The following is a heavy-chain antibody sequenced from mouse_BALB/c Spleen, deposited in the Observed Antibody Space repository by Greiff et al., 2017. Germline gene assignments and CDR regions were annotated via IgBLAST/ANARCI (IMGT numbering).Heavy chain of an antibody. CDR3: ARGQSYYYGSSYPVFDY. D-gene: IGHD1-1*01. Sequence: QVQLQQSGPELVKPGASVKISCKASGYTFTDYYINWVKQKPGQGLEWIGWIYPGSGNTKYNEKFKGKATLTVDTSSSTAYMQLSSLTSEDTAVYFCARGQSYYYGSSYPVFDYWGQGTTLTVSS. CDR1: GYTFTDYY. V-gene: IGHV1-84*02. CDR2: IYPGSGNT. J-gene: IGHJ2*01.